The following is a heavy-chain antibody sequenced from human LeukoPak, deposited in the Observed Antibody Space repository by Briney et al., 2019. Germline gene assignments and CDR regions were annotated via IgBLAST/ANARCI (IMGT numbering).Heavy chain of an antibody. CDR3: ARGDPPYGDYVVP. J-gene: IGHJ5*02. CDR2: IKQDGSEK. CDR1: GFTFSSYW. V-gene: IGHV3-7*01. D-gene: IGHD4-17*01. Sequence: HPGGSLRLSCAASGFTFSSYWMSWVRQAPGKGLEWVANIKQDGSEKYYVDSVKGRFTISRDNAKNSLYLQMNSLRAEDTAVYYCARGDPPYGDYVVPWGQGTLVTVSS.